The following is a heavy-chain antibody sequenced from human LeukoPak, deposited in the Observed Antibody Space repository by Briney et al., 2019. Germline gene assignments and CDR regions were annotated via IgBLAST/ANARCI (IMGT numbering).Heavy chain of an antibody. CDR1: GITIRSYG. Sequence: GGTLRLSCAASGITIRSYGMTWVRQAPGRGLQWASSINNSGTRTFYEDSVRGRFTISRDNSKNSLYLQMNSLRAEDTALYYCAKDSDGYAGYYYMDVWGKGTTVTVSS. CDR3: AKDSDGYAGYYYMDV. V-gene: IGHV3-23*05. CDR2: INNSGTRT. J-gene: IGHJ6*03. D-gene: IGHD5-24*01.